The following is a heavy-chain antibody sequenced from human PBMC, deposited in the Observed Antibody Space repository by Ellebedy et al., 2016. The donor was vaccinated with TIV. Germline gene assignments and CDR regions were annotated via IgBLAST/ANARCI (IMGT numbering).Heavy chain of an antibody. CDR1: GGSISSYY. J-gene: IGHJ4*02. V-gene: IGHV4-59*08. CDR2: IYYSGST. D-gene: IGHD3-22*01. Sequence: MPSETLSLTCTVSGGSISSYYWSWIRQPPGKGLEWIGYIYYSGSTTYNPSLKSRVTISVDTSKNQFSLKLSSVTAADTAVYYCARQYNYGTSGYHVDYWGQGTLLTVSS. CDR3: ARQYNYGTSGYHVDY.